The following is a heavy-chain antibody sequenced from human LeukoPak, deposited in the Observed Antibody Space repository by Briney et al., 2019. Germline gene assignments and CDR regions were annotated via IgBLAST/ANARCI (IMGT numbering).Heavy chain of an antibody. CDR2: SSASGRDT. Sequence: PGGSLRLSCAASGFTFSSYWMSWVRQAPGKGLEYVAESSASGRDTYYADSVQGRFTISRDNSKNTLYLQMNSLRAEDTAEYYCGRRTRDGYNSPIDYWGQGTLVTVSS. D-gene: IGHD5-24*01. J-gene: IGHJ4*02. CDR3: GRRTRDGYNSPIDY. CDR1: GFTFSSYW. V-gene: IGHV3-23*01.